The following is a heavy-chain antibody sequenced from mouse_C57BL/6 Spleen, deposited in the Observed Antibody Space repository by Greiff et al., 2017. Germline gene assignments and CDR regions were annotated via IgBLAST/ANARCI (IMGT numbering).Heavy chain of an antibody. Sequence: QVHVKQPGAELVKPGASVKLSCKASGYTFTSYWMHWVKQRPGQGLEWIGMIHPNSGSTNYNEKFKSKATLTVDKSSSTAYMQLSSLTSEDSAVYYCSRRGNGAMDYWGQGTSVTVSS. J-gene: IGHJ4*01. V-gene: IGHV1-64*01. CDR2: IHPNSGST. D-gene: IGHD2-1*01. CDR3: SRRGNGAMDY. CDR1: GYTFTSYW.